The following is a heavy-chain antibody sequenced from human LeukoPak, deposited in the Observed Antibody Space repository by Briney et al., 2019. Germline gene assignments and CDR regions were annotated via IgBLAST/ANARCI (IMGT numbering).Heavy chain of an antibody. CDR1: GGSISSSSYY. V-gene: IGHV4-39*07. D-gene: IGHD3-22*01. CDR2: IYYSGST. CDR3: ARGSEDYYDSSGYYWDY. Sequence: SETLSLTCTVSGGSISSSSYYWGWIRQPPGKGLEWIGSIYYSGSTYYNPSLKSRVTISVDTSKNQFSLKLSSVTAADTAVYYWARGSEDYYDSSGYYWDYWGQGTLVTVSS. J-gene: IGHJ4*02.